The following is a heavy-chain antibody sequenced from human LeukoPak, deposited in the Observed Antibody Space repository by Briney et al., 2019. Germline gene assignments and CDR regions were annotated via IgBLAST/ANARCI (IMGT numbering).Heavy chain of an antibody. Sequence: SETLSLTCTVSGGSISSSNSYWGWIRQPPGKGLEWIGSIYYSGNTYYNASLKSQVSISIDTSKNQFSLKLSSVTAADTAVYYCASLYYYDGVPFDIWGQGTMVAVSS. D-gene: IGHD3-22*01. CDR2: IYYSGNT. CDR1: GGSISSSNSY. CDR3: ASLYYYDGVPFDI. J-gene: IGHJ3*02. V-gene: IGHV4-39*07.